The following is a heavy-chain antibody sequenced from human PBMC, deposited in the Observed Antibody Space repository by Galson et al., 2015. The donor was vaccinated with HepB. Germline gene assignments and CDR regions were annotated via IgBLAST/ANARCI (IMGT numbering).Heavy chain of an antibody. V-gene: IGHV3-7*03. CDR3: ARETSIVVVITEGYFDY. D-gene: IGHD3-22*01. CDR1: GFTFSSYW. CDR2: IKQDGSEK. J-gene: IGHJ4*02. Sequence: SLRLSCAASGFTFSSYWMSWVRQAPGKGLERVANIKQDGSEKYYVDSVKGRFTISRDNAKNSLYLQMNSLRAEDTAVYYCARETSIVVVITEGYFDYWGQGTLVTVSS.